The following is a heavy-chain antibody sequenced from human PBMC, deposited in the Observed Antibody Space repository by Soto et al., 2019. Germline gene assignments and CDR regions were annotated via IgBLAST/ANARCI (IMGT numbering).Heavy chain of an antibody. CDR2: VDHTGIT. CDR3: ARDFAGRGPFDP. V-gene: IGHV4-59*01. CDR1: NVYIASSY. D-gene: IGHD3-10*01. Sequence: QVHLQESGPGLVNPSETLSLTCRVANVYIASSYWNWLRQAPGKGLARIGFVDHTGITKYNPSLKSRVTISMDTSRNEISRRLTSVTTADTCSYFCARDFAGRGPFDPWGPGTPVTVSS. J-gene: IGHJ5*01.